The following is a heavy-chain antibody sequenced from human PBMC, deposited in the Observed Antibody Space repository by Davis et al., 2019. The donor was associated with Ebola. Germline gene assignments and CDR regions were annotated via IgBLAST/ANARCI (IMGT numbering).Heavy chain of an antibody. Sequence: PGRLLRPPCAAPGSTFSTYGMHWVPQAPGKGLEWLAVISYDGSTKYYADSVKGRFTISRDNSKNTLYLQMNSLRAEDTAVYYCAKAAYDSSGYYPDYWGQGTLVTVSS. J-gene: IGHJ4*02. V-gene: IGHV3-30*18. CDR3: AKAAYDSSGYYPDY. CDR1: GSTFSTYG. D-gene: IGHD3-22*01. CDR2: ISYDGSTK.